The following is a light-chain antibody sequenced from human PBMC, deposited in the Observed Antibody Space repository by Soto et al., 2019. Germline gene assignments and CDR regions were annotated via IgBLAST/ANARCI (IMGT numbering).Light chain of an antibody. CDR1: QRVSNSY. J-gene: IGKJ5*01. V-gene: IGKV3-20*01. CDR3: QQYGSSPIT. Sequence: EIVLTQSPGTLSLSPGERATLSCWASQRVSNSYLAWYQQKPGQAPRLVMYGASSRATGIPDRFSGSGSGTGFTLTISRLAPEDFAVYYCQQYGSSPITFGQGTRLEIK. CDR2: GAS.